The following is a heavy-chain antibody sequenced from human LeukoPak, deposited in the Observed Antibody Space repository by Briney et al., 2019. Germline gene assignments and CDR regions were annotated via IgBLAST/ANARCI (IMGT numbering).Heavy chain of an antibody. Sequence: PGGSLRLSCAASGFTFSSYAMSWVRQAPGKGLEWVSSISSSSSYIYYADSVKGRFTISRDNAKNSLYLQMNSLRAEDTAVYYCARVLTTVTPEVYYYYGMDVWGQGTTVTVSS. V-gene: IGHV3-21*01. CDR2: ISSSSSYI. D-gene: IGHD4-17*01. J-gene: IGHJ6*02. CDR1: GFTFSSYA. CDR3: ARVLTTVTPEVYYYYGMDV.